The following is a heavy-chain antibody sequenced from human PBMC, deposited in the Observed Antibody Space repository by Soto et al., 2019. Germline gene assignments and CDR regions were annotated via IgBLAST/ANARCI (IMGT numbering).Heavy chain of an antibody. D-gene: IGHD3-10*01. CDR1: GYTFTGYH. J-gene: IGHJ6*02. Sequence: ASVKVSCKASGYTFTGYHMHWVRQAPGQGLEWMGWINPNSGGTNYAQKFQGRVTMTRDTSISTAYMEVSRLRSDDTAVYYCARVGSGKYYYYYGMDVWGQGTTVTVSS. V-gene: IGHV1-2*02. CDR2: INPNSGGT. CDR3: ARVGSGKYYYYYGMDV.